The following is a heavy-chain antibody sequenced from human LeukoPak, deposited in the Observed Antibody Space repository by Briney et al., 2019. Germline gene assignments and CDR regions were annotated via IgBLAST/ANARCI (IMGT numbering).Heavy chain of an antibody. CDR2: IYYSGST. D-gene: IGHD3-22*01. J-gene: IGHJ4*02. Sequence: SETLSLTCTVSGGSISSYYWSWIRQPPGKGLEWIGYIYYSGSTNYNPSLKSRVTISLDTSKNQFSPKLSSVTAADAAVYYCARDDYYDSSAIFDYWGQGTLVTVSS. V-gene: IGHV4-59*01. CDR1: GGSISSYY. CDR3: ARDDYYDSSAIFDY.